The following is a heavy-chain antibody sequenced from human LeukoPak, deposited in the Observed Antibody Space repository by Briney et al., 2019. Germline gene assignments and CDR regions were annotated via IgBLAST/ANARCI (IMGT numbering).Heavy chain of an antibody. CDR1: GFTFSSYG. D-gene: IGHD5/OR15-5a*01. CDR2: IRYDGSNK. Sequence: GGSLRLSCAASGFTFSSYGMHWVRQAPGKGLEWVAFIRYDGSNKYYADSVKGRFTISRDNSKNTLYLQMNSLRAEDTAVYYCAKVVYDIPDLDYWGQGTLVTVSS. CDR3: AKVVYDIPDLDY. V-gene: IGHV3-30*02. J-gene: IGHJ4*02.